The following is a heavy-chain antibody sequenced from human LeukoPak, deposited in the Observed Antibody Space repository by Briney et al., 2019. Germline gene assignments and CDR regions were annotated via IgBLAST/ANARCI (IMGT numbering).Heavy chain of an antibody. D-gene: IGHD3-10*01. CDR1: GGSIGSGGYY. Sequence: HSQTLSLTCTVSGGSIGSGGYYWSWIRQHPGTGLEWIGYIYYSGSTYYNPSLKSRVTISVDTSKNQFSLKLSSVTAADTAVYYCARLEIWPLTLWFGVDIWGQGTMVTVSS. V-gene: IGHV4-31*03. CDR3: ARLEIWPLTLWFGVDI. CDR2: IYYSGST. J-gene: IGHJ3*02.